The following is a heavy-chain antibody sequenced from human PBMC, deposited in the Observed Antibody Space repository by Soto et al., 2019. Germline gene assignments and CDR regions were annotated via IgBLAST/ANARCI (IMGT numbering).Heavy chain of an antibody. D-gene: IGHD3-10*01. Sequence: KQSQTLSLPCAVYGGSFSGYYWSWIRQPPGKGLEWIGEINHSGSTNYNPSLKSRVTISVDTSKNQFSLKLSSVTAADTAVYYCAREGPTGDRPGKNYYYYMDVWGKGTTVTVSS. J-gene: IGHJ6*03. V-gene: IGHV4-34*01. CDR3: AREGPTGDRPGKNYYYYMDV. CDR2: INHSGST. CDR1: GGSFSGYY.